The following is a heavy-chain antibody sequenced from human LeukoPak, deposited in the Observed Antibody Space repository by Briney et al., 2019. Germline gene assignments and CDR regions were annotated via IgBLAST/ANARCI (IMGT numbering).Heavy chain of an antibody. CDR1: GFTFSSYG. V-gene: IGHV3-7*01. CDR3: ATSSRWRFDY. D-gene: IGHD2-2*01. J-gene: IGHJ4*02. CDR2: IREDGNEE. Sequence: GGSLRLSCAASGFTFSSYGMHWVRQAPGKGLEWVANIREDGNEEYYVDSVKGRFTISRDNAQNSLWLQMNSLRAEDTAVYYCATSSRWRFDYWGQGDLVTVSS.